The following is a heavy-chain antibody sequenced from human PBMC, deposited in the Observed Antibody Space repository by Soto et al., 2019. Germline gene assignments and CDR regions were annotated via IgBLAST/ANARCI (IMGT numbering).Heavy chain of an antibody. CDR3: TTGWGPTTDYYYYYGMDV. CDR1: GFTFSNAW. J-gene: IGHJ6*02. CDR2: IKSKTDGGTT. D-gene: IGHD3-16*01. V-gene: IGHV3-15*01. Sequence: EVQLVESGGGLVKPGGSLRLSCAASGFTFSNAWMSWVRQAPGKGLEWVGRIKSKTDGGTTDYAAPVKGRFTISRDDSKNTLYLQMNSLKTEDTAVYYCTTGWGPTTDYYYYYGMDVWGQGTTVTVSS.